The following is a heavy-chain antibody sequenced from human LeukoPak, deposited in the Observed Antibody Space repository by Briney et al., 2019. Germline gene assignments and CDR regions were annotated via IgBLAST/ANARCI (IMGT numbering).Heavy chain of an antibody. Sequence: GGSLRLSCAVSGFTFSSYWMSWVRQAPGKGLEWVANIKQDGSEKYYVDSVKGRFTISRDNAKNSLYLQMSSLRAEDTAVYYCMGSGGYWGQGTLVTVSS. J-gene: IGHJ4*02. CDR2: IKQDGSEK. CDR1: GFTFSSYW. D-gene: IGHD1-26*01. V-gene: IGHV3-7*01. CDR3: MGSGGY.